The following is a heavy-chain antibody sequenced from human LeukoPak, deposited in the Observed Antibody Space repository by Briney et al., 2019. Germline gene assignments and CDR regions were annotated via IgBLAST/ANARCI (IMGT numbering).Heavy chain of an antibody. V-gene: IGHV5-51*01. Sequence: GGSFKIPCMGLGYSFGTYWNAWVRQRPGKGLEWMGMIYAGGAETRSDPSFQGQITISAGTPTSTAYLQWSSLRASDTAMYYCARASKDGYNQNFDHWGQGTQVTVSS. CDR3: ARASKDGYNQNFDH. CDR2: IYAGGAET. J-gene: IGHJ4*02. CDR1: GYSFGTYW. D-gene: IGHD5-24*01.